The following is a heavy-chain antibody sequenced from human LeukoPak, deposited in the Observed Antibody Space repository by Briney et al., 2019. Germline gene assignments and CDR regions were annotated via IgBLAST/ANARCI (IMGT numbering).Heavy chain of an antibody. CDR1: GYTFTVYY. Sequence: GASVKVSCKASGYTFTVYYMHWVRQAPGQGLEWMGWINPNSGGTNYAQKFQGRVTMTRDTSISTAYMELSRLRSDDTAVYYCARDIVVVPAAMHLDYWGQGTLVTVSS. CDR2: INPNSGGT. CDR3: ARDIVVVPAAMHLDY. V-gene: IGHV1-2*02. D-gene: IGHD2-2*01. J-gene: IGHJ4*02.